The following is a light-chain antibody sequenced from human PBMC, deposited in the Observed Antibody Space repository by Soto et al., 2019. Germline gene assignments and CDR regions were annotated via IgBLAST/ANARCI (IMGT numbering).Light chain of an antibody. CDR3: LQHNTYPWT. V-gene: IGKV1-17*01. CDR1: QGIGDD. Sequence: DIQMTQSPSSLSASVGDRVIITCRASQGIGDDLGWYQQKPGKAPKRLIYAASSLQSGVPSRFSGSGSWTDFPLTISILQPDDFASYYCLQHNTYPWTFGPGTKVEVK. CDR2: AAS. J-gene: IGKJ1*01.